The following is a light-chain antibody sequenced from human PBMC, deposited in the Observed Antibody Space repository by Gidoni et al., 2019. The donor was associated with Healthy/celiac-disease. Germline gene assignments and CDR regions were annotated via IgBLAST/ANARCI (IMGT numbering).Light chain of an antibody. Sequence: EIELTQSPGTLSLSPGERATLTCRASQSVSSSYLAWYQQKPGQAPRLLIYGSYSGSGTDITLTLSRLEPEDFSVYYCQQYGSLPLTFGGGTKVEIK. CDR2: GS. J-gene: IGKJ4*01. CDR1: QSVSSSY. V-gene: IGKV3-20*01. CDR3: QQYGSLPLT.